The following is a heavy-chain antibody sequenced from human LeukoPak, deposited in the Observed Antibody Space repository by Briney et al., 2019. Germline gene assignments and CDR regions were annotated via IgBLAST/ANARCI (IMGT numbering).Heavy chain of an antibody. D-gene: IGHD3-3*01. J-gene: IGHJ4*02. V-gene: IGHV3-20*04. CDR3: ARAREDFWSGYYYFDY. Sequence: GSLRLSCAASGFTFDDYGMSWVRQAPGKGLEWVSGINWNGGSTGYADSVKGRFTISRDNAKNSLYLQMNSLRAEDTALYYCARAREDFWSGYYYFDYWGQGTLVTVSS. CDR1: GFTFDDYG. CDR2: INWNGGST.